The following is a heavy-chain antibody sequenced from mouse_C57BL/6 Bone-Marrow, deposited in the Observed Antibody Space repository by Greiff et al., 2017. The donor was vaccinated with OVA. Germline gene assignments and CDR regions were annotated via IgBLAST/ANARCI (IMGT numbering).Heavy chain of an antibody. CDR2: IYPGSGST. D-gene: IGHD1-1*01. CDR1: GYTFTSYW. V-gene: IGHV1-55*01. CDR3: APNYYGSSYYYFDY. Sequence: QVQLQQSGAELARPGASVKLSCKASGYTFTSYWITWVKQRPGQGLEWIGDIYPGSGSTNYNEKFKSKATLTVDTSSSTAYMQLSSLTSEDSAVYYCAPNYYGSSYYYFDYWGQGTTLTVSS. J-gene: IGHJ2*01.